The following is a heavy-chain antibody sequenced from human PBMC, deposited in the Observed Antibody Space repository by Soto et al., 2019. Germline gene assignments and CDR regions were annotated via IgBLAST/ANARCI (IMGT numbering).Heavy chain of an antibody. CDR1: GFTFSNYA. J-gene: IGHJ6*02. D-gene: IGHD6-13*01. Sequence: GGSLRLSCAASGFTFSNYAMSWVRQAPGKGLEWVSGIRGSGGSTYYADSVKGRFTISRDNSKNTLYLQMNSLRAEDTAVYYCAKDPIAAASTHYYFGMDVWGQGTTVTVSS. V-gene: IGHV3-23*01. CDR2: IRGSGGST. CDR3: AKDPIAAASTHYYFGMDV.